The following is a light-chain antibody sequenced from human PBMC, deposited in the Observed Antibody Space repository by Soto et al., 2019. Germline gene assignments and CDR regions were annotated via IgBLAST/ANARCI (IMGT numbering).Light chain of an antibody. CDR2: AAS. Sequence: AIRMTQSPSSFSASTGDRVTITYRASQGISSYLAWYQQKPGKAPKLLIYAASTLQSGVPSRFSGSGSGTDFTLTISCLQSEDFATYYCQQYYSYPRLTFGGGTKVEIK. CDR1: QGISSY. V-gene: IGKV1-8*01. J-gene: IGKJ4*01. CDR3: QQYYSYPRLT.